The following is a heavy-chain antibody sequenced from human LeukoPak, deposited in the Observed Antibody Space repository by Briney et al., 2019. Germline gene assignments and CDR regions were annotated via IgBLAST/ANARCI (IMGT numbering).Heavy chain of an antibody. V-gene: IGHV4-34*01. CDR1: GGSFSGYY. J-gene: IGHJ4*02. CDR2: INHSGST. Sequence: SETLSLTCAVYGGSFSGYYWSWIRKPPGKGQEWIGEINHSGSTNYNPSLKSRVTISVDTSKNQFSLKLSSVTAADTAVYYCARRYVVVTAQFLFDYRGQGTLVTVSS. D-gene: IGHD2-21*02. CDR3: ARRYVVVTAQFLFDY.